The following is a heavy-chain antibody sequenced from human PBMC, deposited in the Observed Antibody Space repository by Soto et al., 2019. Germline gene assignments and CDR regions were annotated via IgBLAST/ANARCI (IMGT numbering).Heavy chain of an antibody. D-gene: IGHD3-10*01. CDR2: IYYSGST. CDR1: GGSISSSSYS. Sequence: QLQLQESGPGLVKPSETLSLTCTVSGGSISSSSYSWGWIRQPPGKGLEWIGNIYYSGSTYYNPSLKSRVTISVDTSKNQFSLKLNSVTAADTAVYYCARLTYYSGSGTYSGWNVWGQGTTVTVSS. V-gene: IGHV4-39*01. CDR3: ARLTYYSGSGTYSGWNV. J-gene: IGHJ6*02.